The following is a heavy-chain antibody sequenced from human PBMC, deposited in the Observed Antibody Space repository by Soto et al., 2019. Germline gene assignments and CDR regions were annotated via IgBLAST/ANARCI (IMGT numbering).Heavy chain of an antibody. CDR3: ARGDSSGYYYPFDY. V-gene: IGHV3-48*03. CDR2: ISSSGSTI. CDR1: GFTFSSYE. Sequence: EVQLVESGGGLVQPGGSLRLSCAASGFTFSSYEMNWVRQAPGKGLEWVSYISSSGSTIYYADSVKGRFTISRDNAKNSLYLQMNSLRAEDTAVYYCARGDSSGYYYPFDYWGQGTLVTVSS. D-gene: IGHD3-22*01. J-gene: IGHJ4*02.